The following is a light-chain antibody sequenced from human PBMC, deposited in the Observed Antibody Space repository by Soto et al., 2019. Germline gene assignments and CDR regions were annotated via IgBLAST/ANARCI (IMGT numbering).Light chain of an antibody. Sequence: EIVLTQSPVTLSLSPGERATLSCRASQSINNYLAWYQHKPGQPPRLLIYDASNRATAIPVRFSGSGSGTDFTLTISSIEPEDSAVYYCQYRGIWPPGATFGGGTKVEIK. V-gene: IGKV3-11*01. CDR2: DAS. CDR3: QYRGIWPPGAT. J-gene: IGKJ4*01. CDR1: QSINNY.